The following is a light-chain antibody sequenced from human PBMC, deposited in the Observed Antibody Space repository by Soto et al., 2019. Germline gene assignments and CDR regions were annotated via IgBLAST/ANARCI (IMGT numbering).Light chain of an antibody. CDR3: VSYATSTTLYV. Sequence: QSVLTQPASVSGSPGQSITISCTATSSDVGSFNYVSWYQHHPGKAPKLMIYEVTSRPSGVSNRFSGSKSSNTASLTISGLQAEDEADYYCVSYATSTTLYVFGSGTKVTVL. CDR2: EVT. CDR1: SSDVGSFNY. J-gene: IGLJ1*01. V-gene: IGLV2-14*01.